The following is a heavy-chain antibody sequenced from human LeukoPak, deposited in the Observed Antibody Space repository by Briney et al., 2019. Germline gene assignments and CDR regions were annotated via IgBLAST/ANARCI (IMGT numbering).Heavy chain of an antibody. CDR1: GASIDSHSW. CDR3: AYNRNFALDN. CDR2: VYHSGSA. Sequence: EPSETLSLTCAVSGASIDSHSWWSGVRQPPGKGLEWIGAVYHSGSANYKPSLKSRVTISVDTSRNHFSLKLTSVTAADTAVYYCAYNRNFALDNWGQGTLVTVSS. V-gene: IGHV4/OR15-8*01. J-gene: IGHJ4*01. D-gene: IGHD1-14*01.